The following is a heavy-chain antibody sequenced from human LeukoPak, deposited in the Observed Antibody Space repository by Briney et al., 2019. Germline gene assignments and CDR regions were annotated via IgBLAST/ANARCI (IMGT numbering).Heavy chain of an antibody. J-gene: IGHJ6*03. V-gene: IGHV4-30-4*08. CDR3: ARGGDGYNGRHYYYYMDV. CDR1: GGSISSGDYY. D-gene: IGHD5-24*01. CDR2: IYYSGST. Sequence: SETLSLTCTVSGGSISSGDYYWSWIRQPPGKGLEWIGYIYYSGSTYYNPSLKSRVTISVDTSKNQFSLKLSSVTAADTAVYYCARGGDGYNGRHYYYYMDVCGKGTTVTVSS.